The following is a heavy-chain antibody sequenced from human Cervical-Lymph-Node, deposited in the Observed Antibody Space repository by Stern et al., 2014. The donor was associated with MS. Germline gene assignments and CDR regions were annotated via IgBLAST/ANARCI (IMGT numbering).Heavy chain of an antibody. CDR2: IDWDDDK. CDR3: ARNRRREFFDY. J-gene: IGHJ4*02. CDR1: GFSLTTSAMC. Sequence: QITLKESGPALVKPTQTLTLTCTFSGFSLTTSAMCVSWIRQPPGKALEWLSIIDWDDDKYYSASLRTRLTISKATSKKQVVLTMTNMDPLDTATYYGARNRRREFFDYWGQGILVTVSS. V-gene: IGHV2-70*13.